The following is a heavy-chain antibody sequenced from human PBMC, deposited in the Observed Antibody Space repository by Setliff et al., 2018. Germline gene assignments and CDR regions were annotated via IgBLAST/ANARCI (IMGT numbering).Heavy chain of an antibody. CDR1: GYTFTSYA. Sequence: ASVKVSCKASGYTFTSYAISWVRQAPGQGLEWMGWISAYNGKTNYAQKLQGRVTMTTDTSTSTAYMELSSLRSDDTAVYYCAREVGPLWFGALDYYYYYGMDVWGQGTTVTVSS. CDR3: AREVGPLWFGALDYYYYYGMDV. J-gene: IGHJ6*02. D-gene: IGHD3-10*01. V-gene: IGHV1-18*01. CDR2: ISAYNGKT.